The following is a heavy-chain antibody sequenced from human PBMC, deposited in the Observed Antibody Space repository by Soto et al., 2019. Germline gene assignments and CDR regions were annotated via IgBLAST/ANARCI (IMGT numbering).Heavy chain of an antibody. CDR1: GGTFSSYA. CDR2: IIPIFGTA. D-gene: IGHD3-16*01. CDR3: AKDKEPDGVWDIDF. J-gene: IGHJ4*02. V-gene: IGHV1-69*05. Sequence: SVKVSCKASGGTFSSYAISWVRQAPGQGLEWMGGIIPIFGTANYAQKFQGRFTISRDQSRNTLYLQMNSLRAEDTAVYYCAKDKEPDGVWDIDFWGQGTRVTVSS.